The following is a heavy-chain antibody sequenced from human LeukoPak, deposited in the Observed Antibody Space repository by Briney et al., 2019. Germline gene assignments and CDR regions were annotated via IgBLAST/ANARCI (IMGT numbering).Heavy chain of an antibody. CDR2: INHSGST. CDR1: GGSFSGYY. V-gene: IGHV4-34*01. J-gene: IGHJ4*02. CDR3: ARGLYYFDY. Sequence: SETLSLTCAVYGGSFSGYYWSWIRQHPGKGLEWIGEINHSGSTNYNPSLKSRVTISVDTSKNQFSLKLSSVTAADTAVYYCARGLYYFDYWGQGTLVIVSS.